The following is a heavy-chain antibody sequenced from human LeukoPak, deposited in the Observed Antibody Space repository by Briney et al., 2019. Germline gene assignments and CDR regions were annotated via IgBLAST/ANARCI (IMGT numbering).Heavy chain of an antibody. V-gene: IGHV5-51*01. J-gene: IGHJ3*02. CDR3: ARPTYSSHDAFDI. CDR2: IYPGDSDT. CDR1: RHSFHSQW. D-gene: IGHD2-21*01. Sequence: GESLKISCKAPRHSFHSQWIGWVRQMPGKGLQWMGIIYPGDSDTRYSPSFQGQVTISADTSISAAYLQWNSLKASDTAMYYCARPTYSSHDAFDIWGQGTMVTVSS.